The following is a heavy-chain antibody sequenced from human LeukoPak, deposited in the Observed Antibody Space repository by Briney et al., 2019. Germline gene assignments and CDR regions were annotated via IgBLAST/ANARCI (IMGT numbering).Heavy chain of an antibody. J-gene: IGHJ4*02. CDR1: GYTFSGYY. Sequence: GASVKVSCKASGYTFSGYYIHWVRQAPGEGLEWVGWIFPHSGDTYYAQKFHGRVTMTRDTSINTAYMELSRLKSDDTGVYFCARPPRDLVSAAPFDYWGQGTLVTVSP. CDR2: IFPHSGDT. V-gene: IGHV1-2*02. D-gene: IGHD2-2*01. CDR3: ARPPRDLVSAAPFDY.